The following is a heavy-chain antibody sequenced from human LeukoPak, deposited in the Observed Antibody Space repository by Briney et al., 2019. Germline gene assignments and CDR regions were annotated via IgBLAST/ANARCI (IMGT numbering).Heavy chain of an antibody. CDR3: ARQGMVRGDPGAFDI. Sequence: ASVKVSCKASGYTFTSYGISWVRQAPGQGLEWMGWISAYNGNTNYAQKLQGRVTMTTDTSTSTAYMELRSLRSDDTAVYYCARQGMVRGDPGAFDIWGQGTMVTVSS. CDR1: GYTFTSYG. CDR2: ISAYNGNT. V-gene: IGHV1-18*01. D-gene: IGHD3-10*01. J-gene: IGHJ3*02.